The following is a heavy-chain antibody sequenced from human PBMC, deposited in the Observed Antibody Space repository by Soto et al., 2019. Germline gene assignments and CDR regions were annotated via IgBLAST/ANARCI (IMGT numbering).Heavy chain of an antibody. CDR2: ITGTGGSI. D-gene: IGHD2-15*01. Sequence: DVQLLESGGGLVQPGGSLRLSCAGSGFSFSKFAMIWVRQAPGKGQEWVSGITGTGGSIGYADSVKGRFTISRDNSKNMVYLQMNSLGFEDTAIYYCAKDDVFGGGLWLPADWGQGTMVTVS. J-gene: IGHJ4*02. V-gene: IGHV3-23*01. CDR1: GFSFSKFA. CDR3: AKDDVFGGGLWLPAD.